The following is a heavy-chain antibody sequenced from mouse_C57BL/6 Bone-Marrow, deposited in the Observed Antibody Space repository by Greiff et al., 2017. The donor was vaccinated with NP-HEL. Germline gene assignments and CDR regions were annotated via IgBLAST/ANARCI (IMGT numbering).Heavy chain of an antibody. J-gene: IGHJ3*01. CDR3: ARYGYDSWLAY. D-gene: IGHD2-2*01. CDR1: GYTFTSYW. Sequence: QVQLQQPGAELVMPGASVKLSCKASGYTFTSYWMHWVKQRPGQGLEWIGEIDPSDSYTNYNQKFKGKSTLTVDKSSSTAYMQLSSLTSEDSAVYYCARYGYDSWLAYWGQGTLVTVSA. CDR2: IDPSDSYT. V-gene: IGHV1-69*01.